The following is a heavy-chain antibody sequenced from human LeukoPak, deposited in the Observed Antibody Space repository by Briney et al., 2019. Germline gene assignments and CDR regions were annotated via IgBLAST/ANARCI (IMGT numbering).Heavy chain of an antibody. J-gene: IGHJ4*02. CDR2: IYYSGST. D-gene: IGHD3-22*01. V-gene: IGHV4-39*07. CDR1: GGSISSSSYY. Sequence: SETLSLTCTVSGGSISSSSYYWGWIRQPPGKGLEWIGSIYYSGSTNYNPSLKSRVTISVDTSKNQFSLKLSSVTAADTAVYYCARGLSFKSIYDSSGYRDYWGQGTLVTVSS. CDR3: ARGLSFKSIYDSSGYRDY.